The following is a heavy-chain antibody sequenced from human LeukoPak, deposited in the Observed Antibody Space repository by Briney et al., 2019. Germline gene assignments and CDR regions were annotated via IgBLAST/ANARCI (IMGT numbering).Heavy chain of an antibody. Sequence: PGRSLRLSCAASGCTFSSFGMHWVRQAPGKGLEWVAVISFDGNNKYYADSVKGRFTISRDNSKSTLSLQMNSLKAEDTAVYFCALLGPVGQQLPALDYYYGMDVWGQGTTVTVSS. D-gene: IGHD6-13*01. CDR2: ISFDGNNK. CDR3: ALLGPVGQQLPALDYYYGMDV. J-gene: IGHJ6*02. CDR1: GCTFSSFG. V-gene: IGHV3-30*03.